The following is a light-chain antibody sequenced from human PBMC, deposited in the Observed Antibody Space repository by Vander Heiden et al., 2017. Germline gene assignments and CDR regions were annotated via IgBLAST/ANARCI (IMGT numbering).Light chain of an antibody. CDR3: AAWDDSRNGRVV. Sequence: QAVLTQPPSASGTPGQRVNMSCSGSSSNIGNNNVNWFQHLPGTAPNLLIYSSVHRPSGVPDRFSASKSGTSASLAISGLQSDDEAHYYCAAWDDSRNGRVVFGGGTKLTVL. CDR1: SSNIGNNN. J-gene: IGLJ2*01. V-gene: IGLV1-44*01. CDR2: SSV.